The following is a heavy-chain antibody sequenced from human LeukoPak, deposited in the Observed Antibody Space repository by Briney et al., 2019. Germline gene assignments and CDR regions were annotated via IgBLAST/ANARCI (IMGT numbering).Heavy chain of an antibody. V-gene: IGHV4-39*02. CDR2: IFRTGST. CDR1: GGPIGSSSYY. Sequence: SETLSLTCTVSGGPIGSSSYYWGWIRQPPGKGLEWIGSIFRTGSTYYNASLQSRVSISVDTSKNHVALKLASVTAADTAVYFCARRVGFYGSGSLNYFDPWGQGILVSVPS. J-gene: IGHJ5*01. CDR3: ARRVGFYGSGSLNYFDP. D-gene: IGHD3-10*01.